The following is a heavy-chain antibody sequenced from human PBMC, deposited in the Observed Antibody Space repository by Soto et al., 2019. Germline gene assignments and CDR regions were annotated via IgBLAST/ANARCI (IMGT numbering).Heavy chain of an antibody. J-gene: IGHJ5*02. V-gene: IGHV1-18*01. CDR3: ARGFRVAATRWWFDP. D-gene: IGHD2-15*01. CDR1: GYTFTSYD. CDR2: ISTYNGNT. Sequence: SVKVSCKSSGYTFTSYDISWVRQDTGQGLEWMGWISTYNGNTNYAQKLQGRVTMTTDTSTSTAYMELRSLRSDDTAVYYCARGFRVAATRWWFDPWGQGTLVTVSS.